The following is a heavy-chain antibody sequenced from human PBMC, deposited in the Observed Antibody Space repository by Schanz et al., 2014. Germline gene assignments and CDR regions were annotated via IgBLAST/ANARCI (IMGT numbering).Heavy chain of an antibody. J-gene: IGHJ3*01. CDR2: TSYDGSQK. CDR1: GFPFRSYV. V-gene: IGHV3-30*04. CDR3: ARDDKRYFDWLSTFDL. Sequence: QLQLVESGGCVVQPWRSLRLSCAASGFPFRSYVMHWVRQAPGKGLEWVAVTSYDGSQKDYTDSVKGRFTVSRDNSKNTLYLQLNSLRAEDTAVYYCARDDKRYFDWLSTFDLWGRGTMVAVSS. D-gene: IGHD3-9*01.